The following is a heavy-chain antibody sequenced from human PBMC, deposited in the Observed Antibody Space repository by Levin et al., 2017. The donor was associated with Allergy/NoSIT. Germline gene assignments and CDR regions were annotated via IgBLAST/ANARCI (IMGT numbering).Heavy chain of an antibody. J-gene: IGHJ4*02. Sequence: ESGPTLVKPTQTLTLTCTFSGFSLSTNGVGVGWIRQPPGEALEWLALIYWDDDKRYSPSLKSRLTITKDTSRNQVVLTVTNMDPVDTATYYCAHRPTWGSYYDYWGQGTLVTVSS. D-gene: IGHD3-16*01. CDR3: AHRPTWGSYYDY. CDR2: IYWDDDK. V-gene: IGHV2-5*02. CDR1: GFSLSTNGVG.